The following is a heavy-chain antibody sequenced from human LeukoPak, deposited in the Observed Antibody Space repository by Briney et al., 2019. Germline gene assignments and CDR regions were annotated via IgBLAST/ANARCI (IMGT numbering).Heavy chain of an antibody. V-gene: IGHV3-30*02. J-gene: IGHJ4*02. Sequence: HAGGSLRLSCAASGFTFSSYGMHWVRQAPGKGLEWVAFIRYDGSNKYYADSVKGRFTISRDNSKNTLYLQMNSLRAEDTAVYYCAKDGRVQQLASFWGQGTLVTVSS. D-gene: IGHD6-13*01. CDR2: IRYDGSNK. CDR1: GFTFSSYG. CDR3: AKDGRVQQLASF.